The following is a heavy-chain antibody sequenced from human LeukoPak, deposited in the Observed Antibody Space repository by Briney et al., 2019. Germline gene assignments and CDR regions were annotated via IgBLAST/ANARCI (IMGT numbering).Heavy chain of an antibody. CDR1: GYTFTGYY. CDR3: ARDSDGSGNPGEYYYYYMDV. CDR2: INPNSGGT. J-gene: IGHJ6*03. Sequence: ASVKVSCKASGYTFTGYYMHWVRQAPGQGLEWMGWINPNSGGTNYAQKFQGRATMTRDTSISTAYMELSRLRSDDTAVYYCARDSDGSGNPGEYYYYYMDVWGKGTTVTVSS. D-gene: IGHD3-10*01. V-gene: IGHV1-2*02.